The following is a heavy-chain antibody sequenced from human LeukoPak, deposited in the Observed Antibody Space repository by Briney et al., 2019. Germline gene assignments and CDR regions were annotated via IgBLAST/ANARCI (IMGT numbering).Heavy chain of an antibody. J-gene: IGHJ6*02. V-gene: IGHV1-69*04. D-gene: IGHD1/OR15-1a*01. Sequence: AVKVSCKASGGTFSSYAISWVRQAPGQGLEGMGRIIPILGIANYAQEFEGRVTITADKSTRTAYMELSSLRSEDTAVYYCARGEFAITGTHYYYYGMDVWGQGTTVTVSS. CDR2: IIPILGIA. CDR1: GGTFSSYA. CDR3: ARGEFAITGTHYYYYGMDV.